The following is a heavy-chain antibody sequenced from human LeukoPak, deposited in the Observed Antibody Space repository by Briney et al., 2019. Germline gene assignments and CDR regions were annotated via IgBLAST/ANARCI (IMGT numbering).Heavy chain of an antibody. CDR1: GFSLSTSGVG. V-gene: IGHV2-5*02. D-gene: IGHD3-10*01. CDR3: AHTRRHRTIWFRELFKRKYNWFDP. J-gene: IGHJ5*02. CDR2: IYWDDDK. Sequence: ESGPTLVKPTQTLTLTCTFSGFSLSTSGVGVGWIRQPPGKALEWLALIYWDDDKRYSPSLKSRLTITKDTSKNQVVLTMTNMDPVDTATYYCAHTRRHRTIWFRELFKRKYNWFDPWGQGTLVTVSS.